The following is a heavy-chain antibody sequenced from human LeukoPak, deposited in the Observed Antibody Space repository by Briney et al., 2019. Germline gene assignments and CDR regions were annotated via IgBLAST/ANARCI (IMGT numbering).Heavy chain of an antibody. CDR3: ARDTRTGSPWYFDL. CDR2: IYYSGST. D-gene: IGHD3/OR15-3a*01. Sequence: SETQSLTCTVSGDSFSSGGYFWSWIRQHPGKGLEWIGYIYYSGSTCYNPSLQSRVTMSVDTSKNQFSLKLSSVTAADTAVYYCARDTRTGSPWYFDLWGRGTVDRVSS. J-gene: IGHJ2*01. V-gene: IGHV4-31*03. CDR1: GDSFSSGGYF.